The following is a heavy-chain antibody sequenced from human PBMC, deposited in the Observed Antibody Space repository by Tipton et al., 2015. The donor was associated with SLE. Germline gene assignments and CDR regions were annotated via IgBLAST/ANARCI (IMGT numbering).Heavy chain of an antibody. CDR3: ARDSIAAHY. D-gene: IGHD6-6*01. CDR1: GGSISSSSYY. Sequence: QLVQSGAEVKPSETLSLTCTVSGGSISSSSYYWGWIRQPPGKGLEWIGSIYYSGGTYYNPSLKSRVTISVDTSKNQFSLKLSSLPAADSAVYYCARDSIAAHYWGQGTLVTVSS. J-gene: IGHJ4*02. CDR2: IYYSGGT. V-gene: IGHV4-39*07.